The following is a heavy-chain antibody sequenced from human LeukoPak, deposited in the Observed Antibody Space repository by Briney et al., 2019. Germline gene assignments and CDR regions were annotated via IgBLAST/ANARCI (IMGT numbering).Heavy chain of an antibody. D-gene: IGHD3-22*01. Sequence: GGSLRLSCAASGFTFDDYAMHWVRQAPGKGLEWVSLISGDGGSTYYADSVKGRFTISRDNSKNSLYLQMNSLRTEDTVLYYCAKGVADGLSGYWLYYFDYWGQGTLVTVSS. CDR2: ISGDGGST. J-gene: IGHJ4*02. CDR1: GFTFDDYA. V-gene: IGHV3-43*02. CDR3: AKGVADGLSGYWLYYFDY.